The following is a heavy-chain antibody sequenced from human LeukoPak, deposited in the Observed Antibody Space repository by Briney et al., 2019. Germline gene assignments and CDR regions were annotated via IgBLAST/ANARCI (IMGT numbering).Heavy chain of an antibody. Sequence: PGGSLRLSCAASGFTFSSYAMHWVRQAPGKGLEYVPAISSNGGSTHYANSVKGRFTISRDNSKNTLYLQMGSLRAEDMAVYYCARGKYCSGGSCSYYYYYYMDVWGKGTTVTVSS. CDR2: ISSNGGST. V-gene: IGHV3-64*01. CDR3: ARGKYCSGGSCSYYYYYYMDV. D-gene: IGHD2-15*01. J-gene: IGHJ6*03. CDR1: GFTFSSYA.